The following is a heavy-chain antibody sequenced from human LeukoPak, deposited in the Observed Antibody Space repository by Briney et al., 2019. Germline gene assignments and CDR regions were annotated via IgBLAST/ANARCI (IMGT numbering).Heavy chain of an antibody. CDR3: ARQFTMFRGVNMLFDP. D-gene: IGHD3-10*01. CDR2: IYPGDSDT. J-gene: IGHJ5*02. Sequence: GESLKISCKGSGYSFTSYWIGWVRQMPGKGLEWMGIIYPGDSDTRYSPSFQGQVTISADKSISTAYLQWSSLKASDTAMYYCARQFTMFRGVNMLFDPWGQGTLVTVSS. CDR1: GYSFTSYW. V-gene: IGHV5-51*01.